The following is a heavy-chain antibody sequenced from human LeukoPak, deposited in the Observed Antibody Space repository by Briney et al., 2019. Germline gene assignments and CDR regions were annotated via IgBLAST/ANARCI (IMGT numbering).Heavy chain of an antibody. Sequence: GGSLRLSCAASGFTFSSYAMSWVRQAPGKGLEWVSAISGSGGSTYYADSVKGRFTISRDNSKNTLYLQMNSLRAEDTAVYYCAKGGGGPHRKIYYYYGMDVWGQGTTVTVSS. J-gene: IGHJ6*02. CDR2: ISGSGGST. V-gene: IGHV3-23*01. CDR1: GFTFSSYA. CDR3: AKGGGGPHRKIYYYYGMDV. D-gene: IGHD2-15*01.